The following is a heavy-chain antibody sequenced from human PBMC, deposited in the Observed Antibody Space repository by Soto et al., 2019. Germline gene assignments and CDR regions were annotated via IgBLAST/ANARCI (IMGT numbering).Heavy chain of an antibody. CDR3: ALSIAARHWFDS. V-gene: IGHV6-1*01. Sequence: PSQTLSLTCDISGDSVSSNSASWNWTRQSPSRGLEWLGRTYYRSEWSNDYAVSVKSRITIKPDTSKNQFSLQLKSVTPEDTAVYFCALSIAARHWFDSWGQGTLVTVSS. J-gene: IGHJ5*01. CDR1: GDSVSSNSAS. D-gene: IGHD6-6*01. CDR2: TYYRSEWSN.